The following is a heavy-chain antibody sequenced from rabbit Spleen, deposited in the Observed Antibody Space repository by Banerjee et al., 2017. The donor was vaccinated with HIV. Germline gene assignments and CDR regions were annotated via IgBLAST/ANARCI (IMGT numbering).Heavy chain of an antibody. V-gene: IGHV1S45*01. J-gene: IGHJ6*01. CDR2: INAVTGKA. D-gene: IGHD4-1*01. Sequence: QEQLVESGGGLVKPEGSLKLSCTASGFSFSNKAVMCWVRQAPGKGLEWIACINAVTGKAYDASWEKGRFSFSKSSSTTVTLQMTSLTAADTATYFCARRSSSSGWGKDLWGPGTLVTVS. CDR1: GFSFSNKAV. CDR3: ARRSSSSGWGKDL.